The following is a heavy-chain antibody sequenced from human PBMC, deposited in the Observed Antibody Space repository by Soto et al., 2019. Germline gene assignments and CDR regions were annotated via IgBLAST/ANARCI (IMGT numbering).Heavy chain of an antibody. CDR3: ARDPIVVVVAASYGMDV. Sequence: GGSLRLSCAASGFTFSRYGMHWVRQAPGKGLEWVAVIWYDGSNKYYADSVKGRFTISRDNSKNTLYLQMNSLRAEDTAVYYCARDPIVVVVAASYGMDVWGQGTTVTVSS. D-gene: IGHD2-15*01. J-gene: IGHJ6*02. V-gene: IGHV3-33*01. CDR1: GFTFSRYG. CDR2: IWYDGSNK.